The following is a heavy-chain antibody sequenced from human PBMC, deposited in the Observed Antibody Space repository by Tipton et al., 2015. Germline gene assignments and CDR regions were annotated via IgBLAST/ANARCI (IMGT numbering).Heavy chain of an antibody. CDR2: MYYRGTT. CDR3: ARAYYYDSRAVYYFDY. J-gene: IGHJ4*02. V-gene: IGHV4-59*01. CDR1: GDSIKTYY. D-gene: IGHD3-22*01. Sequence: LRLSCTVSGDSIKTYYWSWIRQPPGKGLEWIGYMYYRGTTNYNPSLGSRVTISLDTSNNQFSLKLSSVTAADTAIYYCARAYYYDSRAVYYFDYWGQGTLVTVSS.